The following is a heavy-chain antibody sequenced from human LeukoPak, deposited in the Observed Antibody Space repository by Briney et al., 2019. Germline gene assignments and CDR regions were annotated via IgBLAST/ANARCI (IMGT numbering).Heavy chain of an antibody. CDR2: INPNSGGT. D-gene: IGHD3-10*01. J-gene: IGHJ5*02. CDR3: ARAPRAMVRGANNWFDR. V-gene: IGHV1-2*02. Sequence: ASVKLSYTASEYTFTLYYMHWVPQAPGHGLEWMGWINPNSGGTNYAQKFQGRVNMTRDTSISTDYMELSRLRSDDTAGYYCARAPRAMVRGANNWFDRWGQGTLVTVSS. CDR1: EYTFTLYY.